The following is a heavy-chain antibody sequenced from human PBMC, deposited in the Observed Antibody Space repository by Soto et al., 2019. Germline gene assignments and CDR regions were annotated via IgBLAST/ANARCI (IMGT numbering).Heavy chain of an antibody. J-gene: IGHJ5*02. CDR3: ARGYNWNDEADWFDP. D-gene: IGHD1-1*01. Sequence: SVKVSCKASGGTFSSYAISWVRQAPGQGLEWMGGIIPIFGTANYAQKFQGRVTITADESTSTAYMELSSLRSEDTAVYYCARGYNWNDEADWFDPWGQGTLVTVSS. CDR1: GGTFSSYA. CDR2: IIPIFGTA. V-gene: IGHV1-69*13.